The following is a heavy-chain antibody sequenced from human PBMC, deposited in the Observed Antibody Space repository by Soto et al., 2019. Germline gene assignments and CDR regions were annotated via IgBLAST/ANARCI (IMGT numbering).Heavy chain of an antibody. V-gene: IGHV6-1*01. CDR2: TYYRSKWYN. J-gene: IGHJ3*02. Sequence: PSPTLSLPCAISGASVSSNSAAWNWIRQSPSRGLEWLGRTYYRSKWYNDYAVSVKSRITINPATSKNPISLQLNAVTPEDTAVYYPARTNDAYDICSHGTRDT. CDR3: ARTNDAYDI. CDR1: GASVSSNSAA.